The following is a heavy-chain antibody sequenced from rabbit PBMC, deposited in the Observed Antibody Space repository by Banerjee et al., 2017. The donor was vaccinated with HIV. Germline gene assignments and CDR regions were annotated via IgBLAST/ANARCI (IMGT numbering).Heavy chain of an antibody. D-gene: IGHD6-1*01. CDR2: IYVDGRGNT. J-gene: IGHJ4*01. V-gene: IGHV1S45*01. CDR3: ARDYIYGDGDYAYEL. CDR1: GFSFSSNA. Sequence: QEQLVESGGGLVQPEGSLTLTCTASGFSFSSNAMCWVRQAPGKGLEWIACIYVDGRGNTDYASWAKGRFTISKTSSTTVTLQMTSLTAADTATYFCARDYIYGDGDYAYELWGPGTLVTVS.